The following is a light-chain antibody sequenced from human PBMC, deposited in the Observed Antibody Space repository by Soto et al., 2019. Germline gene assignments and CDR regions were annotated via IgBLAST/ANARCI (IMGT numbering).Light chain of an antibody. J-gene: IGKJ1*01. CDR1: QSVSSIY. V-gene: IGKV3-20*01. Sequence: EILLTQSPGTLSLSPGERATLSCRASQSVSSIYLAWYQQKPGQAPRLLIYGASSRATGIPDRFSGSGSGTDFTLTISRLEPEDFAVYYCQQYGSSRWTFGQGTKVDIK. CDR3: QQYGSSRWT. CDR2: GAS.